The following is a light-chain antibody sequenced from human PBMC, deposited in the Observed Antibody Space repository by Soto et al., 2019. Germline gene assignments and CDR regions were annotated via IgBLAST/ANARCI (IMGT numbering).Light chain of an antibody. CDR2: EVS. J-gene: IGLJ1*01. Sequence: QSALTQPASVSGSPGQSITISCTGTSSDVGGYNYVSWYQQHPGKAPKLMIYEVSNRHSGVSNRFSGSKSGNTASLTISGLQAEDEADYYCSSYTSSSTLVVFGTGTKLTVL. CDR1: SSDVGGYNY. CDR3: SSYTSSSTLVV. V-gene: IGLV2-14*01.